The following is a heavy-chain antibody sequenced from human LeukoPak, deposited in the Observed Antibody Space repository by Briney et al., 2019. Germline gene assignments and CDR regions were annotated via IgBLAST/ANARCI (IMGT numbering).Heavy chain of an antibody. J-gene: IGHJ4*02. D-gene: IGHD5-18*01. Sequence: ASVKVSCKASGYTFTGYYMHWVRQAPGQGLEWMGWINPNSGGTNYAQKFQGRVTMTRDTSISTAYMELRSLRSDDTAVYYCARDFGYSTSHFDYWGQGTLVTVSS. CDR3: ARDFGYSTSHFDY. CDR2: INPNSGGT. CDR1: GYTFTGYY. V-gene: IGHV1-2*02.